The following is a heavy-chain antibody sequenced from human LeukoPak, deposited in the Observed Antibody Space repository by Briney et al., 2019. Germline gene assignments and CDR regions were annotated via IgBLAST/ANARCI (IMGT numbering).Heavy chain of an antibody. V-gene: IGHV3-23*01. J-gene: IGHJ4*02. CDR1: GFTFRSYA. CDR3: AKVGLGYAGYDSGGYAYGD. CDR2: IGGSPGDA. Sequence: PGGSLRLSCVASGFTFRSYAMSWVRQGPGKGLEWVSAIGGSPGDAHYADSVKGRVTISRDNYKNTLYLQMNSLRAEDTAEYYCAKVGLGYAGYDSGGYAYGDWGQGTLVTVSS. D-gene: IGHD5-12*01.